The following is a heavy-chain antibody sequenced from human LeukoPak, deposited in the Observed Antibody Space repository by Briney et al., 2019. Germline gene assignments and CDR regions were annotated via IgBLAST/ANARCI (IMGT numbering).Heavy chain of an antibody. V-gene: IGHV1-69*04. CDR2: IIPILGIA. Sequence: SVKVSCKASGGTFISYTIRWVRQAPGQGREWMGRIIPILGIANYVQKFQGGVTITADKSTSTAYMELSSLRSEDTAVYYCARDRGEMATISYYYMDVWGKGTTVTVSS. CDR1: GGTFISYT. J-gene: IGHJ6*03. D-gene: IGHD5-24*01. CDR3: ARDRGEMATISYYYMDV.